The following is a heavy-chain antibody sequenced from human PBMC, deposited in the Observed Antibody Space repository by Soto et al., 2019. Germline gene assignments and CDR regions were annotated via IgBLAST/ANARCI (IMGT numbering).Heavy chain of an antibody. CDR3: AKGDWGDF. V-gene: IGHV3-23*01. J-gene: IGHJ4*02. CDR2: ISDRGDTP. D-gene: IGHD3-16*01. CDR1: EFTFSTYA. Sequence: EVQLLESGGGLVQPGGSLRLSCAASEFTFSTYAMTWVRQAPGKGLEWVSTISDRGDTPHYADSVKGRFTISRDNSKNTLYLQMNSLRAEDTAVYYCAKGDWGDFWGQGSLVTVSS.